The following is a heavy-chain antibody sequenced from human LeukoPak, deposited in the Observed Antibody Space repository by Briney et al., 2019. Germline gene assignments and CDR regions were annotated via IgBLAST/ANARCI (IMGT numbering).Heavy chain of an antibody. V-gene: IGHV3-11*03. J-gene: IGHJ5*02. Sequence: PGGSLRLSCVASGFSFSDYYMSWIRQAPGKGLEWVSDISSSSTYTNYADSVKGRFTISRDNAKNSLYLQMNSLRGEDTAVYYCARSRDGDCSGGTCHEGWGYKFFDPWGQGALVTVSS. CDR2: ISSSSTYT. CDR1: GFSFSDYY. CDR3: ARSRDGDCSGGTCHEGWGYKFFDP. D-gene: IGHD2-15*01.